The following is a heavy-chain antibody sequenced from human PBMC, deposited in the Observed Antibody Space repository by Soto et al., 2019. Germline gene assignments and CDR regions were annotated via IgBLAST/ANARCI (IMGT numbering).Heavy chain of an antibody. CDR3: ARGSSSWYNWFDP. J-gene: IGHJ5*02. D-gene: IGHD6-13*01. Sequence: SETLSLTCTVSGGSISSYYWSWIRQPPGKGLEWIGYIYYSGSTNYNPSLKSRVTISVDTSKNQFSLKLSSVTAADTAVYYCARGSSSWYNWFDPWGQGTLVTVS. CDR2: IYYSGST. V-gene: IGHV4-59*01. CDR1: GGSISSYY.